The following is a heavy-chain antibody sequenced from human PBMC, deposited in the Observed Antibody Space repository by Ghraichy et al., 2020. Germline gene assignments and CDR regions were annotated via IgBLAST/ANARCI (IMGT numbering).Heavy chain of an antibody. Sequence: GGSLRLSCAASGSTFTTYAMSWVRQAPGKGLEWVSGIGGDGRGTYYADSVEGRFTISRDTSKNTLFLQMNSLRADDTAVYSCAKEGVVAVGGFDYWGQGTLVTVSS. D-gene: IGHD6-19*01. V-gene: IGHV3-23*01. CDR1: GSTFTTYA. J-gene: IGHJ4*02. CDR3: AKEGVVAVGGFDY. CDR2: IGGDGRGT.